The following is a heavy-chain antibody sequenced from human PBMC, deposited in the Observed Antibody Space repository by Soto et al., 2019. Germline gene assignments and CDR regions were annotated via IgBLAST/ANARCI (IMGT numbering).Heavy chain of an antibody. Sequence: GGSLRLSCAASGFTFRIYSMHWVRQSPGKGLEWVAVMWYAGTNKYYADSVKGRFTISKDNSQTTVYLQMNSLRAGDTAVYYCTRDPYGGSRYYFDSWGQGTLVTVSS. CDR3: TRDPYGGSRYYFDS. CDR1: GFTFRIYS. CDR2: MWYAGTNK. V-gene: IGHV3-33*01. D-gene: IGHD1-26*01. J-gene: IGHJ4*02.